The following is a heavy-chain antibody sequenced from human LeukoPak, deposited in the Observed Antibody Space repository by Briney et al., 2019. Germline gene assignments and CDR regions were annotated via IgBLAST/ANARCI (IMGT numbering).Heavy chain of an antibody. V-gene: IGHV1-2*02. D-gene: IGHD3-10*01. J-gene: IGHJ4*02. CDR2: INPNSGGT. CDR3: ARSTYYYGSGSPYYFDY. Sequence: ASVKVSCKASGNTFTGYYMHWVRQAPGQGLEWMGWINPNSGGTNYAQKFQGRVTMTRDTSISTAYMELSRLGSDDTAVYYCARSTYYYGSGSPYYFDYWGQGTLVTVSS. CDR1: GNTFTGYY.